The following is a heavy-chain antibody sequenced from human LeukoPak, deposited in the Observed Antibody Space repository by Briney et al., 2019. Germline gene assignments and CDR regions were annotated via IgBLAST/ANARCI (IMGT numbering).Heavy chain of an antibody. CDR2: ISGSGGST. CDR3: AKDFFGFGELLPHDY. Sequence: PGGSLRLSCAASGFTFSSYAMSWVRQAPGKGLEWVSAISGSGGSTYYADSVKGRSTISRDNSKNTLYLQMNSLRAEDTAVYYCAKDFFGFGELLPHDYWGQGTLVTVSS. V-gene: IGHV3-23*01. J-gene: IGHJ4*02. CDR1: GFTFSSYA. D-gene: IGHD3-10*01.